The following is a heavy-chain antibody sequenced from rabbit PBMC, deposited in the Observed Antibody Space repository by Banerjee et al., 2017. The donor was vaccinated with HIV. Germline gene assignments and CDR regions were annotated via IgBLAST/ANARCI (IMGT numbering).Heavy chain of an antibody. CDR1: GIDFTNYY. CDR3: ARGGGL. Sequence: QLTETGRGLVQPGGSLTLSCKASGIDFTNYYITWVRQAPGKGLEWIGIIYPAKGSTDYASWVNGRFTISSDNAQSTVDLQLNSLTAADTATYFCARGGGLRGPGTLVTVS. J-gene: IGHJ4*01. V-gene: IGHV1S7*01. CDR2: IYPAKGST.